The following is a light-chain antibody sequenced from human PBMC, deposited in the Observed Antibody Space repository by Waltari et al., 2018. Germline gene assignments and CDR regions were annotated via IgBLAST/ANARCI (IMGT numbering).Light chain of an antibody. Sequence: EIVLTQSPGTLSLSPGARATLSCRASQSVGRTLAWYQQKPGQAPRLLSYAASNRATGIPDRFSGSGSGTDFSLTISRLEPEDFAVYYCQHYVRLPATFGQGTKVAIK. CDR3: QHYVRLPAT. V-gene: IGKV3-20*01. J-gene: IGKJ1*01. CDR2: AAS. CDR1: QSVGRT.